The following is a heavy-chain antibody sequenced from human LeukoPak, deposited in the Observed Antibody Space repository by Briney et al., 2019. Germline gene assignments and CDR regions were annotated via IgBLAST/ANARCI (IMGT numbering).Heavy chain of an antibody. V-gene: IGHV4-30-4*01. D-gene: IGHD3-22*01. J-gene: IGHJ4*02. CDR1: GGSISSGDYY. CDR2: IYYSGST. Sequence: SQTESLTCTVSGGSISSGDYYWSWIRQPPGKGLEWIGYIYYSGSTYYNPSLKSRVTISVDTSMNQFSLKLNSVTAADTAVYYCARENGDSSVGFDFWGQGTLVTVSS. CDR3: ARENGDSSVGFDF.